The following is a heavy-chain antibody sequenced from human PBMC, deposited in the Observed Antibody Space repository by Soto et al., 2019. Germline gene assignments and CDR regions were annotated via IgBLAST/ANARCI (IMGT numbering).Heavy chain of an antibody. CDR2: IYYSGST. J-gene: IGHJ4*02. Sequence: SETLSLTCAVSGGSISSGGYYWSWIRQPPGKGLEWIGYIYYSGSTNYNPSLKSRVTISVDTSKNQFSLKLSSVTAADTAVYYCARDRYDSSGYYLIDYWGQGTLVTVSS. CDR3: ARDRYDSSGYYLIDY. D-gene: IGHD3-22*01. V-gene: IGHV4-61*08. CDR1: GGSISSGGYY.